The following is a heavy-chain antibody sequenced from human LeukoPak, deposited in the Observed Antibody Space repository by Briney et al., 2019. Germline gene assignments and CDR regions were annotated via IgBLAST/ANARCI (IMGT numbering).Heavy chain of an antibody. Sequence: GGSLRLSCAASGFTFSSYSMNWVRQAPGKGLEWVSSISSSSSYIYYADSVKGRFTISRDNAKNSLYLQMNSLKTEDTAVYYCTRDPPQYYDFWSGYLAPPFDYWGQGTLVTVSS. CDR2: ISSSSSYI. CDR3: TRDPPQYYDFWSGYLAPPFDY. D-gene: IGHD3-3*01. CDR1: GFTFSSYS. V-gene: IGHV3-21*03. J-gene: IGHJ4*02.